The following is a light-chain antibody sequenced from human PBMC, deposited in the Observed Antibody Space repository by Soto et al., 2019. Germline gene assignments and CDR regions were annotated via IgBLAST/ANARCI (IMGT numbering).Light chain of an antibody. Sequence: EMVLTQSPATLSVSPGERVTLSCRVSQSVSSNLAWYQQKPGQAPRLLISGASTRATGIPARFSGSGSGTEFTLTISSLQSEDFAVYYCQQCNEWPWTFGQGTKVEIK. CDR1: QSVSSN. CDR3: QQCNEWPWT. J-gene: IGKJ1*01. CDR2: GAS. V-gene: IGKV3-15*01.